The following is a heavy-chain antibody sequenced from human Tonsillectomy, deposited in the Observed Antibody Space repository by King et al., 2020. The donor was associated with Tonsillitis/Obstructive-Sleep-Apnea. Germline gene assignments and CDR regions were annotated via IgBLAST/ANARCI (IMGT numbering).Heavy chain of an antibody. CDR1: GYTFTSYG. CDR2: ISAYNGNT. Sequence: VQLVESGAEVKTPGASVKVSCKASGYTFTSYGISWVRQAPGQGLEWMGWISAYNGNTNYAQKLQGRVTMTTDTSTSKAYMELRSLGSDDTAVYYCARVHAYCRSTSCIDYWGQGTRVPVSS. CDR3: ARVHAYCRSTSCIDY. J-gene: IGHJ4*02. V-gene: IGHV1-18*01. D-gene: IGHD2-2*01.